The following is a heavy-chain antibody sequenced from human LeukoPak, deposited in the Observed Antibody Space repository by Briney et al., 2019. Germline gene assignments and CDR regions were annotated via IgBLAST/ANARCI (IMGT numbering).Heavy chain of an antibody. Sequence: GASVKVSCKASGYTFTSYGISWVRQAPGQGLEWMGWVSAYNGNTNYAQKLQGRVTMTTDTSTSTAYMELRSLRSDDTAVYYCARGPPMVRGVILNWFDPWAREPWSPSPQ. J-gene: IGHJ5*02. CDR1: GYTFTSYG. CDR2: VSAYNGNT. CDR3: ARGPPMVRGVILNWFDP. D-gene: IGHD3-10*01. V-gene: IGHV1-18*01.